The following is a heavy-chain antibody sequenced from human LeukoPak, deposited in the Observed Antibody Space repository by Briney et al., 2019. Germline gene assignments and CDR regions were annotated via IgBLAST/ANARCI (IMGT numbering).Heavy chain of an antibody. CDR2: ISGSGGST. J-gene: IGHJ4*02. Sequence: PGGSLRLSCAASGFTFSSYAMSWVRQAPGKGLEWVSAISGSGGSTYYADSVKGRFTISRDNSKNTLYLQMNSLRAEDTAVYYCAKDAPPSRFARSLDSIIDYWGQGTLVTVSS. V-gene: IGHV3-23*01. CDR1: GFTFSSYA. CDR3: AKDAPPSRFARSLDSIIDY. D-gene: IGHD3-16*01.